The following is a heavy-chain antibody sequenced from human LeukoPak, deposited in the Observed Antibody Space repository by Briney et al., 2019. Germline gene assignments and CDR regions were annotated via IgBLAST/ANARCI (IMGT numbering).Heavy chain of an antibody. CDR1: GHTFTGYY. D-gene: IGHD5-18*01. J-gene: IGHJ6*03. Sequence: ASVKVSCKASGHTFTGYYMHWVRQAPGQGLEWMGWINPNSGGTNYAQKFQGRVTMTRDTSISTAYMELSRLRSDDTAVYYCARGGYTYGYYYYYMDVWGKGTTVTISS. V-gene: IGHV1-2*02. CDR2: INPNSGGT. CDR3: ARGGYTYGYYYYYMDV.